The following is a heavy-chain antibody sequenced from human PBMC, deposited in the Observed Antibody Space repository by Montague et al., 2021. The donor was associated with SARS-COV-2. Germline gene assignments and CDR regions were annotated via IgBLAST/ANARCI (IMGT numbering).Heavy chain of an antibody. D-gene: IGHD2-21*02. CDR1: GYTFTGYY. CDR2: INPNSGGT. J-gene: IGHJ6*02. CDR3: ARADCGGDCYSDYCYGMDV. Sequence: SVKVSCKASGYTFTGYYMHWVRQAPGQGLEWMGWINPNSGGTNYAQKLQGWVTMTRDTSISTAYMELSRLRSDDTAVYYCARADCGGDCYSDYCYGMDVWGQGTAVTVSS. V-gene: IGHV1-2*04.